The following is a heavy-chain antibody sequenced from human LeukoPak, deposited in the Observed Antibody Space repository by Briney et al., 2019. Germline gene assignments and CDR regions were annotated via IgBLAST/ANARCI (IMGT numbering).Heavy chain of an antibody. CDR2: IYHSGST. D-gene: IGHD6-6*01. CDR1: GYSISSGYY. J-gene: IGHJ6*03. Sequence: SETLSLTCAVSGYSISSGYYWGWTRQPPGKGLEWIGSIYHSGSTYYNPSLKSRVTISVDTSKNQFSLKLSSVTAADTAVYYCARDLEQLDYYYYYYMDVWGKGTTVTVSS. V-gene: IGHV4-38-2*02. CDR3: ARDLEQLDYYYYYYMDV.